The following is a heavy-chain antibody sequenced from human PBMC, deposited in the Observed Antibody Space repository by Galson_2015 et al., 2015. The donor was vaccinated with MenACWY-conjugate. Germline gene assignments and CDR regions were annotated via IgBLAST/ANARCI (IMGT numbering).Heavy chain of an antibody. CDR3: ARWVAVKMIEY. CDR1: GYTFARFG. D-gene: IGHD6-19*01. CDR2: ISGYNGNT. V-gene: IGHV1-18*01. Sequence: SVKVSCKASGYTFARFGITWVRQAPGQGLEWMGWISGYNGNTRYAQKFQDRVTMTTDTSTTTMYMELRSLRSDDTAVYYCARWVAVKMIEYCGQGTLVTVSS. J-gene: IGHJ4*02.